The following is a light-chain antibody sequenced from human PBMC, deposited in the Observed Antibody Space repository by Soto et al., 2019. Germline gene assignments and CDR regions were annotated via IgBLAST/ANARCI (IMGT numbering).Light chain of an antibody. V-gene: IGKV1-5*03. CDR2: KAS. Sequence: DIQMTHSPSTLSGSVGDRVTITCRARQTIGSWLAWYQQKPGKAPKLLIYKASTLKSGVPSRFSGSGSGTEFTLTIGSLQPEDFATYYCQHYSFQPDAFCHGTNVDI. J-gene: IGKJ3*01. CDR3: QHYSFQPDA. CDR1: QTIGSW.